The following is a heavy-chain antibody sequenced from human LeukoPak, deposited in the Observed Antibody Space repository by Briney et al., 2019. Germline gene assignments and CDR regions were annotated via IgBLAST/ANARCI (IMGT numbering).Heavy chain of an antibody. J-gene: IGHJ4*02. V-gene: IGHV3-23*01. CDR1: GGTFSSYA. CDR3: AKDRGAYSSSRIDY. CDR2: ISGSGGST. D-gene: IGHD6-13*01. Sequence: GASVKVSCKASGGTFSSYAMSWVRQAPGKGLEWVSAISGSGGSTYYADSVKGRFTISRDNSKNTLYLQMNSLRAEDTAVYYCAKDRGAYSSSRIDYWGQGTLVTVSS.